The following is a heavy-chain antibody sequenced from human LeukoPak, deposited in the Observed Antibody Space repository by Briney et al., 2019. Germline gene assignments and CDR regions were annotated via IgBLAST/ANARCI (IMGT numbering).Heavy chain of an antibody. V-gene: IGHV3-30-3*01. J-gene: IGHJ3*02. D-gene: IGHD3-22*01. CDR3: ARDLKSRSYDSSGYYRGDAFDI. Sequence: GGSLRLSCAASGFTFSSYAMHWVRQAPGKGLEWVAVISYDGSNKYYADSVKGRFTISRDNSKNTLYLQMNSLRAEDTAVYYCARDLKSRSYDSSGYYRGDAFDIWGQGTMVTVSS. CDR2: ISYDGSNK. CDR1: GFTFSSYA.